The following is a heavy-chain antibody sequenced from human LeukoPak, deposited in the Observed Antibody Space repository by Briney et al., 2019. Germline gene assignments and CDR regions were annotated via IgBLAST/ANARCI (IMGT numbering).Heavy chain of an antibody. Sequence: SETLSLTRTVSGGSISSYYWSWIRQPPGKGMEWIGYIYYSGSTNYNPSLKSRVTISVDTSKNQFSLKLSSVTAADTAVYYCARHVGHRYYYDSSGYPDALDIWGQGTMVTVSS. CDR3: ARHVGHRYYYDSSGYPDALDI. V-gene: IGHV4-59*08. J-gene: IGHJ3*02. D-gene: IGHD3-22*01. CDR2: IYYSGST. CDR1: GGSISSYY.